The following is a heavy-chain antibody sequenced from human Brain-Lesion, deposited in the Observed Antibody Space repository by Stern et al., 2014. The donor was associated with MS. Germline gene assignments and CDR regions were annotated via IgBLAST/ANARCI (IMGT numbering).Heavy chain of an antibody. J-gene: IGHJ4*02. D-gene: IGHD2-2*01. CDR1: GNSFTHFY. V-gene: IGHV1-2*04. Sequence: QVKLVQSGAEVKKPGASVRVSCEASGNSFTHFYIHWVRQAPGQGLEWMGWINPNSGGKKFAQKFQGWVTITRDTSMTTAYMEVTSLTSDDTAVYYCARGGRYYADYWGQGTLVTVSS. CDR3: ARGGRYYADY. CDR2: INPNSGGK.